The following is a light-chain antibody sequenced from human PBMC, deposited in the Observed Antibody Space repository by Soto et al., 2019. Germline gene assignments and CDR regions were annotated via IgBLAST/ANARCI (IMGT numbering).Light chain of an antibody. J-gene: IGKJ5*01. CDR2: DAS. CDR1: QSVSSY. Sequence: EIVLTQSPATLSLSPGERATLSCRASQSVSSYLAWYQQKPGQAPRLLIYDASNRPPGIPARFSGSGSGTDFTLTISSLEPEDFAVYYCQQRHIWPPITFGQGTRLDIK. CDR3: QQRHIWPPIT. V-gene: IGKV3-11*01.